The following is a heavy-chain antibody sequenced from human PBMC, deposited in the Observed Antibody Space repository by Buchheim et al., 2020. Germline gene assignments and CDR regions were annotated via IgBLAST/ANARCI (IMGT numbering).Heavy chain of an antibody. V-gene: IGHV3-33*01. CDR1: GFTFSSYG. J-gene: IGHJ6*02. D-gene: IGHD2-21*02. CDR2: IWYDGSNK. CDR3: ARESCGGDCYWMNYYYYYGMDV. Sequence: QVQLVESGGGVVQPGRSLRLSCAASGFTFSSYGMHWVRQAPGKGLEWVAVIWYDGSNKYYADSVKGRFTISRDNSKNTLYLQMNSLRAEDTAVYYCARESCGGDCYWMNYYYYYGMDVWGQGTT.